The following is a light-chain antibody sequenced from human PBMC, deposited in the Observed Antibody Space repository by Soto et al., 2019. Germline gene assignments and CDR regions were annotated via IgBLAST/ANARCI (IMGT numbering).Light chain of an antibody. V-gene: IGKV3-20*01. Sequence: EIVLTQSPGTLSLSPGERATLSCRASQSVSSNYFAWYQQKPGQAPRVLIYVASSRATGIPYRFSGSGSGTEFTLTISRLEPEDFAVYYCQQYGSSPITFGQGTRLEIK. J-gene: IGKJ5*01. CDR3: QQYGSSPIT. CDR2: VAS. CDR1: QSVSSNY.